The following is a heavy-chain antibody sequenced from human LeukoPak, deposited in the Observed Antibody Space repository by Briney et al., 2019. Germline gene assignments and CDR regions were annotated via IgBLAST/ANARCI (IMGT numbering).Heavy chain of an antibody. Sequence: SETLSLTCTVSGVSISSYYWSWIRQPPGKGLEWIGYLYYSGNTNYNPSLKSRVTISVDTSKNQFSLKLSSVTAADAAVYYCARAGGGYSFNYWGQGTLVTVSS. J-gene: IGHJ4*02. CDR2: LYYSGNT. CDR3: ARAGGGYSFNY. CDR1: GVSISSYY. D-gene: IGHD2-15*01. V-gene: IGHV4-59*01.